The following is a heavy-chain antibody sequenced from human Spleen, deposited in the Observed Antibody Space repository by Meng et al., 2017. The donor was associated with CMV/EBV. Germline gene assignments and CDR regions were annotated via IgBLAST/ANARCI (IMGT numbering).Heavy chain of an antibody. Sequence: GGSLRLSCAASGFTFSSYAMSWVRRAPGKGLEWVSSITSGSHNMYYADSVKGRFTISRDNAKNSLYLQMNSLRADDTAVYYCARDSADSKGYHWAYFAYWGQGTVVTVSS. V-gene: IGHV3-21*01. CDR1: GFTFSSYA. CDR2: ITSGSHNM. D-gene: IGHD3-22*01. J-gene: IGHJ4*02. CDR3: ARDSADSKGYHWAYFAY.